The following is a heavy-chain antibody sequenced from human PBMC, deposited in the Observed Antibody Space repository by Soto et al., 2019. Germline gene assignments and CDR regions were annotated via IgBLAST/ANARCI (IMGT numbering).Heavy chain of an antibody. J-gene: IGHJ4*02. V-gene: IGHV1-8*01. CDR3: ARVPFVNFGDSVPFDY. CDR2: VNPNSCNT. CDR1: GFTFTSYD. Sequence: VQLLQSGAEVKKPGASVKVSCKTSGFTFTSYDINWVRQAPGQGLEWLGWVNPNSCNTDYAQKFQGRVTMTRNTSITTAYMELSSLRSEDTAVYYCARVPFVNFGDSVPFDYWGQGTLVTVSS. D-gene: IGHD4-17*01.